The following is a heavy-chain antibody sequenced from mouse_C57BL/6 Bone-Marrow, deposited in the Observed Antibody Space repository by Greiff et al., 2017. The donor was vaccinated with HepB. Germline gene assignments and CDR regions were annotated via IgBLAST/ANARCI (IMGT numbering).Heavy chain of an antibody. CDR2: INSDGGST. J-gene: IGHJ1*03. Sequence: VQLKQSGGGLVQPGESLKLSCESNEYEFPSHDMSWVRKTPEKRLELVAAINSDGGSTYYPDTMERRFIISRDNTKKTLYLQMSSLRSEDTALYYCARYGSSPYWYFDVWGTGTTVTVSS. V-gene: IGHV5-2*01. CDR3: ARYGSSPYWYFDV. CDR1: EYEFPSHD. D-gene: IGHD1-1*01.